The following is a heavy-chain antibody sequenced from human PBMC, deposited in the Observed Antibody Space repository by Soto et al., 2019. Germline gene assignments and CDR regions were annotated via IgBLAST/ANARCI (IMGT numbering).Heavy chain of an antibody. D-gene: IGHD3-22*01. V-gene: IGHV3-21*01. J-gene: IGHJ4*02. CDR2: ISSSSSYI. CDR1: GFTFSSYS. Sequence: GGSLRLSCAASGFTFSSYSMNWVRQAPGKGLEWVSSISSSSSYIYYADSVKGRFTISRDNAKNSLYLQMNSLRAEDTAVYYCARENIQTYYYDSSGHMGFDYWGQGTLVTVSS. CDR3: ARENIQTYYYDSSGHMGFDY.